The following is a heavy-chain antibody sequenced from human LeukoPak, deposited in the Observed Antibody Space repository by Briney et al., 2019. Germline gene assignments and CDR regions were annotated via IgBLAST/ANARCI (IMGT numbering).Heavy chain of an antibody. Sequence: PGGSLRLSCAASGFTFSSYGMHWVRQAPGKGLEWVAVISYDGSNKYYADSVKGRFTISRDNSKNTLYLQMNSLRAEDTAVYYCAKTTYYDILTGYYAPNFDYWGQGTLVTVSS. V-gene: IGHV3-33*05. CDR3: AKTTYYDILTGYYAPNFDY. D-gene: IGHD3-9*01. CDR1: GFTFSSYG. J-gene: IGHJ4*02. CDR2: ISYDGSNK.